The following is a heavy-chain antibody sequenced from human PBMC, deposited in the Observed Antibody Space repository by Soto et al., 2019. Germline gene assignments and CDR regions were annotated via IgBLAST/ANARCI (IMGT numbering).Heavy chain of an antibody. D-gene: IGHD6-13*01. Sequence: PSETLSLTCTVSGGSLSSGDYYWSWIRQPPGKGLEWIAYSYYTGDTYYSPSLKSRVTISVDTSKNLFSLKLSSVTAADTAVYYCARERTAGSSWIEGFYDYWGQGTLVTVSS. CDR1: GGSLSSGDYY. CDR2: SYYTGDT. V-gene: IGHV4-30-4*01. CDR3: ARERTAGSSWIEGFYDY. J-gene: IGHJ4*02.